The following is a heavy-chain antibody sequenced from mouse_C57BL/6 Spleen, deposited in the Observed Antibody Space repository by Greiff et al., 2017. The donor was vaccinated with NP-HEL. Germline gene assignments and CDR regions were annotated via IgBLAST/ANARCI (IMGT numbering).Heavy chain of an antibody. CDR2: ISYDGSN. V-gene: IGHV3-6*01. CDR1: GYSITSGYY. Sequence: EVKLQESGPGLVKPSQSLSLTCSVTGYSITSGYYWNWIRQFPGNKLEWMGYISYDGSNNYNPSLKNRISITRDTSKNQFFMKLNSVTTEDTATYYCARAGPSYSMDYWGQGTSVTVSS. CDR3: ARAGPSYSMDY. J-gene: IGHJ4*01.